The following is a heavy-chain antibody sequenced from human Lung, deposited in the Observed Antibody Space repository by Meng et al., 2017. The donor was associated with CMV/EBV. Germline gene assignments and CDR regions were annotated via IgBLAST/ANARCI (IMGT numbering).Heavy chain of an antibody. J-gene: IGHJ6*02. CDR2: IKQDGSEK. V-gene: IGHV3-7*01. Sequence: ESXKISXAASGFTFSSYWMSWVRQAPGKGLEWVANIKQDGSEKYYVDSVKGRFTISRDNAKNSLYLQMNSLRAEDTAVYYCARDQRPEYYDFWSGYLGKGGYYGMDVWGQGTTVXVSS. D-gene: IGHD3-3*01. CDR3: ARDQRPEYYDFWSGYLGKGGYYGMDV. CDR1: GFTFSSYW.